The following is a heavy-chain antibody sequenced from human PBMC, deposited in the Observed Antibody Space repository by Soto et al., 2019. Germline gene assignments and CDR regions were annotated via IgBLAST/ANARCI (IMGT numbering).Heavy chain of an antibody. D-gene: IGHD5-18*01. CDR3: AKKLRGQQPYDY. CDR2: IGVSDGIT. Sequence: EVQLLESGGDLIQPGGSLRLSCTASGFTFSSHAMSWVRQAPGKGLEWVSVIGVSDGITYYADSVKGRFTISSDNSKNTVFLQMNSLRVEDTAIYYCAKKLRGQQPYDYWGQGTLVTVSS. J-gene: IGHJ4*02. V-gene: IGHV3-23*01. CDR1: GFTFSSHA.